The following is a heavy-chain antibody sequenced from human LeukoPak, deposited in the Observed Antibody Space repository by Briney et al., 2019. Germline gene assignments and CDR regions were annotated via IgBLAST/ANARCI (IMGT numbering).Heavy chain of an antibody. CDR3: AKDCSSTSCYDAFDI. Sequence: PEGSLRLSCAASGFTFSSYAMSWVRQAPGKGLEWVSAISGSGGSTYYADSVKGRFTISRDNSKNTLYLQMNSLRAEDTAVYYCAKDCSSTSCYDAFDIWGQGTMVTVSS. D-gene: IGHD2-2*01. CDR2: ISGSGGST. V-gene: IGHV3-23*01. J-gene: IGHJ3*02. CDR1: GFTFSSYA.